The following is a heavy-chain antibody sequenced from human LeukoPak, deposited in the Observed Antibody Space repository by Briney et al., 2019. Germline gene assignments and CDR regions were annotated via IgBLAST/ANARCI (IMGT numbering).Heavy chain of an antibody. Sequence: GGSLRLSCAASGFTFSSYEMNWVRQAPGKGLEWVSYISSSGSTIYYADSVKGRFTISRDNAKNSLYLQMNSLRAEDTAVYYCARTMYYYDSSGYYGYWGQGTLVTVSS. D-gene: IGHD3-22*01. CDR2: ISSSGSTI. V-gene: IGHV3-48*03. CDR3: ARTMYYYDSSGYYGY. J-gene: IGHJ4*02. CDR1: GFTFSSYE.